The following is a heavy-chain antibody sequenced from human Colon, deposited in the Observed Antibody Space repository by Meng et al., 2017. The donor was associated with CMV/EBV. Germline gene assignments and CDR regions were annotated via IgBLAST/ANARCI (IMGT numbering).Heavy chain of an antibody. Sequence: GGPLRLSCGASGFILSDHYVDWVRQAPGKGLAWVGRTRDKARGYSTEYAASVRGRFIISRDDSQNSVYLQMNSLKTEDTAVYYCARDVAVGDRDQYSDMDVWGQGTTVTVSS. D-gene: IGHD1-26*01. CDR2: TRDKARGYST. J-gene: IGHJ6*02. V-gene: IGHV3-72*01. CDR3: ARDVAVGDRDQYSDMDV. CDR1: GFILSDHY.